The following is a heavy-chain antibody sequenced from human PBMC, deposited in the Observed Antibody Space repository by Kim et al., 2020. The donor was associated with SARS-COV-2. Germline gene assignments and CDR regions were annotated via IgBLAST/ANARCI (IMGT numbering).Heavy chain of an antibody. D-gene: IGHD6-13*01. V-gene: IGHV4-59*01. Sequence: SNPPLQSRVTISVDTSKNQFSLKRSAVTAADTAVYYCARARYSSRGWFDPWGQGTLVTVSS. J-gene: IGHJ5*02. CDR3: ARARYSSRGWFDP.